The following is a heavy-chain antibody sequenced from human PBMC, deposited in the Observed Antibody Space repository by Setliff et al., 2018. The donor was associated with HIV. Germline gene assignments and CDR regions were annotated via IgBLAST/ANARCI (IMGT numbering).Heavy chain of an antibody. Sequence: QPGGSLRLSCAASGFTFRNYDMNWVRQAPGKGLEWVSFISVSGFTIHYADSVQGRFTISRDNARNSLSLQLNSLRADDTAVYYCARILDMSSRTRTLYHAMDVWGRGTTVTVS. CDR1: GFTFRNYD. CDR2: ISVSGFTI. V-gene: IGHV3-48*03. J-gene: IGHJ6*02. D-gene: IGHD3-10*01. CDR3: ARILDMSSRTRTLYHAMDV.